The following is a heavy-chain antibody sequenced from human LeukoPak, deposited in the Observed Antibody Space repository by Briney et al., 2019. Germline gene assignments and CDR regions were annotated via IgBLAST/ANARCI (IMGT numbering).Heavy chain of an antibody. CDR3: VRTGGSGYDYNY. V-gene: IGHV4-39*07. Sequence: PSQTLSLTCTVSGGSISSSSYYWGWIRQPPGKGLEWVANIYYSGSTYYNPSLKSRVTISVDTSKNQFSLKLSSVTAADTAVYYCVRTGGSGYDYNYWGQGTLVTVSS. CDR2: IYYSGST. J-gene: IGHJ4*02. D-gene: IGHD5-12*01. CDR1: GGSISSSSYY.